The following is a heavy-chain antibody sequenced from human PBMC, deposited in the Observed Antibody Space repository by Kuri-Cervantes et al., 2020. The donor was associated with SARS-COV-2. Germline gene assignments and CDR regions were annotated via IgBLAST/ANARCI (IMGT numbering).Heavy chain of an antibody. J-gene: IGHJ4*02. CDR1: GGSISSSY. Sequence: SQTLSLTCTVSGGSISSSYWSWIRQPPGKGLEWIGYIYYSGGTNYNTSLKSRVTISVDTSKNQFYFKLSSVTAADTAVYYCARGNELWGSHFDYWGQGTLVTVSS. CDR3: ARGNELWGSHFDY. D-gene: IGHD5-18*01. V-gene: IGHV4-59*01. CDR2: IYYSGGT.